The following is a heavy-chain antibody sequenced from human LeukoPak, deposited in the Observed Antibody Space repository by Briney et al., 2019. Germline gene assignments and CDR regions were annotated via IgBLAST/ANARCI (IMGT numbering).Heavy chain of an antibody. CDR3: ARGSSGWYSVAY. D-gene: IGHD6-19*01. Sequence: ASVTVSCKASGYTFTNYYMHCVRQAPGQGLAGLGTINPSGGSTSYAQKFQGRVNMTRNTSTSTGYMELSSLRSEDTAVYYCARGSSGWYSVAYWGQGTLVTVSS. CDR2: INPSGGST. J-gene: IGHJ4*02. V-gene: IGHV1-46*01. CDR1: GYTFTNYY.